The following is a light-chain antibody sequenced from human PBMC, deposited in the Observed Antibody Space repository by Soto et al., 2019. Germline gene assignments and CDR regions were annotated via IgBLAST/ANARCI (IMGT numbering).Light chain of an antibody. V-gene: IGKV3-15*01. CDR1: QSVSSS. J-gene: IGKJ5*01. CDR3: QQFNNWPPIT. CDR2: GAS. Sequence: EIVMTQSPVTLSVSPGERATLSCRSSQSVSSSLAWYQQKPGQAPRLLIYGASTRATGIPARFSGSGSGTDFTLTISSLQSEDFAVYYCQQFNNWPPITFGQGTRLEI.